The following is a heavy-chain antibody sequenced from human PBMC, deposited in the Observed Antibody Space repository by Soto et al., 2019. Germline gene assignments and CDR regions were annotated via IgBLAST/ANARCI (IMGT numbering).Heavy chain of an antibody. J-gene: IGHJ6*02. CDR1: CGSLARSA. CDR3: ARSQMYSTSWTYYYGMDV. Sequence: GAAGKVCWEASCGSLARSAIRWGLQAPGQGLEWMGGIIPIFGKANYAQKSQGRVKITDDESKSAAYMELSSLRSEDTAVYYCARSQMYSTSWTYYYGMDVWGQGTTFNVS. D-gene: IGHD6-13*01. V-gene: IGHV1-69*13. CDR2: IIPIFGKA.